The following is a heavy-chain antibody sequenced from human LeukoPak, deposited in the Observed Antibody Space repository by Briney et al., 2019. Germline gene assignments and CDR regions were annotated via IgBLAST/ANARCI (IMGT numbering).Heavy chain of an antibody. D-gene: IGHD6-13*01. CDR3: ARGVYIAAAQYGY. V-gene: IGHV4-59*01. CDR1: IDSMTSYY. J-gene: IGHJ4*02. CDR2: IYYSGTT. Sequence: SETLSLTCTVSIDSMTSYYWGWIRQPPGKGLEWIGYIYYSGTTNYNPSLKSRVTISVDTSKNQFSLKLSSVTAADTAVYYCARGVYIAAAQYGYWGQGTLVTVSS.